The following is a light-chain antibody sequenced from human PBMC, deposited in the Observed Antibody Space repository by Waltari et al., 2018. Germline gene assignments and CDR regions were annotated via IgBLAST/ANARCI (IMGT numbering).Light chain of an antibody. J-gene: IGKJ2*01. Sequence: DIQMTQSPSSLSASVGDRVTISCRASQSISSVLNWYQQKPGKAPKLLIYAAASLQSGVPSRFSGSASGTDFTLTISSLQPEDFATYYCQQSYSTPPTFGQGTKLEIK. V-gene: IGKV1-39*01. CDR2: AAA. CDR3: QQSYSTPPT. CDR1: QSISSV.